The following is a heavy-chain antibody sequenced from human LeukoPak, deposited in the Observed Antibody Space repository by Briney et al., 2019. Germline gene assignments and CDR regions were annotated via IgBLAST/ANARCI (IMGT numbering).Heavy chain of an antibody. CDR1: VFTFSSYV. CDR2: ISYDGSNK. J-gene: IGHJ4*02. Sequence: GRSLRLSCVASVFTFSSYVMYWVRQAPGKGLEGVAVISYDGSNKYYADSVKGRFTISRDNSKNTLYLQMNSLRAEDTAVYYCASGDQGYCSSTSCYHSNTNFDYWGQGTLVTVSS. CDR3: ASGDQGYCSSTSCYHSNTNFDY. V-gene: IGHV3-30-3*01. D-gene: IGHD2-2*01.